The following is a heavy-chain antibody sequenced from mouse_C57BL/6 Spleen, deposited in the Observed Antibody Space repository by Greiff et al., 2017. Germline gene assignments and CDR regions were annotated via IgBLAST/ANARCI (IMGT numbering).Heavy chain of an antibody. D-gene: IGHD2-4*01. CDR2: IYPGSGST. V-gene: IGHV1-55*01. CDR3: ARRYDYDYAMDY. CDR1: GYTFTSYW. J-gene: IGHJ4*01. Sequence: QVQLQQPGAELVKPGASVKMSCKASGYTFTSYWITWVKQRPGQGLEWIGDIYPGSGSTNYNAKFKSKATLTVDTSSSTAYMQLSSLTSEYSAVYYCARRYDYDYAMDYWGQGTSVTVSS.